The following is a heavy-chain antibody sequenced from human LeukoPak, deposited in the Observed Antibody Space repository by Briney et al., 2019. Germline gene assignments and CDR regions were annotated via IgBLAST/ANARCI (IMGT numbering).Heavy chain of an antibody. D-gene: IGHD2-8*01. J-gene: IGHJ4*02. CDR2: VSGGGAYT. CDR3: AKRITVSAGYYLDS. Sequence: GGSLRLSCVGSGFSFSSFAMSWVRQAPGKGLEWVSTVSGGGAYTYYADSVKGCFTVSRDDSKSMHFLQMNSLRPEDTALYFCAKRITVSAGYYLDSWGQGTLVAVFS. V-gene: IGHV3-23*01. CDR1: GFSFSSFA.